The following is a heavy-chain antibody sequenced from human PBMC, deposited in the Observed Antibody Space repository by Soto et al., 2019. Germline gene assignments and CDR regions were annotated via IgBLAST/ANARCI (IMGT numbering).Heavy chain of an antibody. V-gene: IGHV3-7*01. CDR2: IKQDGSEK. Sequence: GGSLRLSCAASGFTFSSYWMSWVRQAPGKGLEWVANIKQDGSEKYYVDSVKGRFTISRDNAKNSLYLQMNSLRAEDTAVYYCARGGAHRYYYDSSGYYLDYWGQGTLVTVSS. CDR1: GFTFSSYW. J-gene: IGHJ4*02. D-gene: IGHD3-22*01. CDR3: ARGGAHRYYYDSSGYYLDY.